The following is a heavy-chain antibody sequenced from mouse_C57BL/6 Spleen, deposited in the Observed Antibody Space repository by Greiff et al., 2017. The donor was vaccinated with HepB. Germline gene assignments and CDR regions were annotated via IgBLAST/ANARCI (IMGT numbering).Heavy chain of an antibody. V-gene: IGHV5-4*01. CDR1: GFTFSSYA. CDR3: ARDGPYYFDY. CDR2: ISDGGSYT. Sequence: EVHLVESGGGLVKPGGSLKLSCAASGFTFSSYAMSWVRQTPEKRLEWVATISDGGSYTYYPDNVKGRFTIARDNAKNNLYLQMSHLKSEDTAMYDCARDGPYYFDYWGQGTTLTVSS. J-gene: IGHJ2*01.